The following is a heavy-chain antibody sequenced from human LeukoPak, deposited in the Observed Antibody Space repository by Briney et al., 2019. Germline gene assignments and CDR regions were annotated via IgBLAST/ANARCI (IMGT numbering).Heavy chain of an antibody. CDR2: MNPNSGNT. Sequence: ASVKVSCKASGYTFTGYYMHWVRQATGQGLEWMGWMNPNSGNTGYAQKFQGRVTMTRNTSISTAYMELSSLRSEDTAVYYCARSSSGVDYWGQGTLVTVSS. J-gene: IGHJ4*02. CDR1: GYTFTGYY. V-gene: IGHV1-8*02. CDR3: ARSSSGVDY. D-gene: IGHD6-13*01.